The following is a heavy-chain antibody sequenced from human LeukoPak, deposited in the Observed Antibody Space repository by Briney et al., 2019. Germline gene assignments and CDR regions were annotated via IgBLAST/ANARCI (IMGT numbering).Heavy chain of an antibody. CDR3: AREYDYGDYPGY. CDR2: IYYSGST. Sequence: KASQTLSLTCTDSGGSISSGDYYWSWIRQPPGKGLEWIGYIYYSGSTYYNPSLKSRVTISVDTSKNQFSLKLSSVTAADTAVYYCAREYDYGDYPGYWGQGTLVTVSS. J-gene: IGHJ4*02. D-gene: IGHD4-17*01. V-gene: IGHV4-30-4*01. CDR1: GGSISSGDYY.